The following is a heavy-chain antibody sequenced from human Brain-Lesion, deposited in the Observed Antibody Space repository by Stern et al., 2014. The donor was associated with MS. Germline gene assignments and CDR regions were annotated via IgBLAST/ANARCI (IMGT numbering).Heavy chain of an antibody. D-gene: IGHD4-17*01. Sequence: VQLVESGGGVVQPGRSLRLSCAASGFTFSYHAMHWVRQAPGKGLEWVARISYDGRDKNDADSVKGRFTISRDNSRNTLYLQMNSLRVDDTAVYYCARGGAVTTSDYYLDYWGQGILVTVSS. J-gene: IGHJ4*02. CDR2: ISYDGRDK. V-gene: IGHV3-30*01. CDR1: GFTFSYHA. CDR3: ARGGAVTTSDYYLDY.